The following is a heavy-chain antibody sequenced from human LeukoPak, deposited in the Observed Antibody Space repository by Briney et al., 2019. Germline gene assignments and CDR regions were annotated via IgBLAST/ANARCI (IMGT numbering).Heavy chain of an antibody. J-gene: IGHJ4*02. CDR1: GASISNRY. V-gene: IGHV4-59*11. Sequence: SETLSLTCTVSGASISNRYWSWIRQPPGRGLELIGYIYSSGSTNYNPSLNSRVTISVDTSNNQFSLNLSSMTAADTAVYYCARGPANGVFDYWGQGTLVTVSP. CDR3: ARGPANGVFDY. CDR2: IYSSGST. D-gene: IGHD3-10*01.